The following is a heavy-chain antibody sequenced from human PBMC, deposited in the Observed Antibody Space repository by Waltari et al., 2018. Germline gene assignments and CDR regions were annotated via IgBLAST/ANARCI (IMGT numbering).Heavy chain of an antibody. CDR2: IKSKTDGGTT. D-gene: IGHD3-16*02. J-gene: IGHJ4*02. CDR1: GFTFSNAW. Sequence: GESGGGLVKPGGSLRLSCAASGFTFSNAWMSWVRQAPGKGLEWVDRIKSKTDGGTTDYAAPVKGRFTISRDDSKNTLYLQMNSLKTEDTAVYYCTTAPPAGRIMITFGGVIVSGYWGQGTLVTVSS. CDR3: TTAPPAGRIMITFGGVIVSGY. V-gene: IGHV3-15*01.